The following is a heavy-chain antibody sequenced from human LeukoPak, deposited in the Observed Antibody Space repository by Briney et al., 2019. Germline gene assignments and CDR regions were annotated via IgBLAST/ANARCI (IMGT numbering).Heavy chain of an antibody. J-gene: IGHJ4*02. D-gene: IGHD3-10*02. CDR1: GGSIRSYY. CDR2: IYTTGST. V-gene: IGHV4-4*07. CDR3: ARGRDGFMSDFDS. Sequence: SETLSLTCTVSGGSIRSYYWIWIRQPAGKGLEWIGRIYTTGSTYYNPSLKSRVTMSVDTSKNQFSLKLRSLTAADTAVYYCARGRDGFMSDFDSWGQGTLVTVSS.